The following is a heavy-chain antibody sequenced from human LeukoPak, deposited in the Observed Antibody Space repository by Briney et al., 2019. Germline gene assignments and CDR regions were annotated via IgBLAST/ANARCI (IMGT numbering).Heavy chain of an antibody. CDR3: ARDPAIGYFDY. D-gene: IGHD3-22*01. V-gene: IGHV3-48*03. J-gene: IGHJ4*02. Sequence: GGSLRLSCAASGFTFISYEMNWVRQAPGKGLEWVSDISRSGSDVYYADSVKARFTISRDNAKNLVYLQMNNLRVEDTAVYYCARDPAIGYFDYWGQGTLVTVSS. CDR1: GFTFISYE. CDR2: ISRSGSDV.